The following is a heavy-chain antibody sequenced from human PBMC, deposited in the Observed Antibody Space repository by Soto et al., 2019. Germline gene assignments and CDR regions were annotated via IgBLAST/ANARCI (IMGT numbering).Heavy chain of an antibody. Sequence: QVRLVQSGAEVKKPGSSVKVSCKASGGTFSNYAITWLRLAPGQGLEWLGGIIPVIGTVNYAQTYQGRVTRTADESTSTAYMELNRLRSEDTAVYYCARDNPYTSSFGNRFDPWGQGTLVIVS. CDR3: ARDNPYTSSFGNRFDP. V-gene: IGHV1-69*01. CDR1: GGTFSNYA. J-gene: IGHJ5*02. CDR2: IIPVIGTV. D-gene: IGHD6-13*01.